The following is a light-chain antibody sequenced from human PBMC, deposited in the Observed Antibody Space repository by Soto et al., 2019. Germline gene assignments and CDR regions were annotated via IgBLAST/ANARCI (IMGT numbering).Light chain of an antibody. V-gene: IGKV1-39*01. J-gene: IGKJ1*01. CDR3: QQSYSTPRT. CDR2: ATS. Sequence: DIQMTQSPSSLSASVGDRVTITCGASQSISSTLNWYQQKPGEAPKLLIYATSTLHSGVPSRFSGSASGTDFTLTISSLQPEDFATYYCQQSYSTPRTFGQGTKVDIK. CDR1: QSISST.